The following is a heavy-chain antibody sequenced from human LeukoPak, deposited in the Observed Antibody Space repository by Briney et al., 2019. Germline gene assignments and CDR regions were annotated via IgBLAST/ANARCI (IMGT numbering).Heavy chain of an antibody. CDR2: FNSDGNST. Sequence: GGSLRLSCAATRFTFSSYWLHWVRQAPGKGLVWVSRFNSDGNSTNYADSVKGRFTISRDNVKNTLYLQMNSLRAEDTAVYYCARDLGYGMDVWGQGTTVTVSS. D-gene: IGHD7-27*01. J-gene: IGHJ6*02. CDR1: RFTFSSYW. CDR3: ARDLGYGMDV. V-gene: IGHV3-74*01.